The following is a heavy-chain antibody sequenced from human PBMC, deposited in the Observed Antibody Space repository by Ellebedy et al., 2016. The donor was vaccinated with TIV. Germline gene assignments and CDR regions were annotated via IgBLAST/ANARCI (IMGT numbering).Heavy chain of an antibody. CDR3: ARASYNDKWRMIAFDI. J-gene: IGHJ3*02. Sequence: GESLKISCTAFGFGFSNFGMHWVRQAPGEGLERVALIWFDGTNEDYADSVKGRFTISRDNSKNTLYLQMNSLRAEDTAVYYCARASYNDKWRMIAFDIWGQGTMVTVSS. CDR2: IWFDGTNE. V-gene: IGHV3-33*01. D-gene: IGHD3-22*01. CDR1: GFGFSNFG.